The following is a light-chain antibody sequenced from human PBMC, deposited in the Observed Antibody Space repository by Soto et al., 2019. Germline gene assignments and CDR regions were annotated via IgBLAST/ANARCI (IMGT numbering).Light chain of an antibody. V-gene: IGKV3-11*01. CDR2: DAA. CDR1: QSVSSY. Sequence: EIVLTQSPATLSLSPGERATLSCRASQSVSSYLAWYQQKPGQAPRLLIYDAANRATGIPARFSGRGSATDFALTISSLGPEDFAVYYCQQGSSWRTFGQWTKVEI. CDR3: QQGSSWRT. J-gene: IGKJ1*01.